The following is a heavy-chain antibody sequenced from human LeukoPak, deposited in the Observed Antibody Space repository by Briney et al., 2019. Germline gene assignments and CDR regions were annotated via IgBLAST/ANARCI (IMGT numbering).Heavy chain of an antibody. D-gene: IGHD3-22*01. CDR1: GYTFTSYG. Sequence: ASVKVSCKASGYTFTSYGISWVRQAPGQGLEWMGWISAYNGNTNYAQKLQGRVTMTTDTSTSTAYMELRSLRSDDTAVYYCARSPASYYDSSGYYGYWGQGTLVTVSS. J-gene: IGHJ4*02. CDR3: ARSPASYYDSSGYYGY. CDR2: ISAYNGNT. V-gene: IGHV1-18*01.